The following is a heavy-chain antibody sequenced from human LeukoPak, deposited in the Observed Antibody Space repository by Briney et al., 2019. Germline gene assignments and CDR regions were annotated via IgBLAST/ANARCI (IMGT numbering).Heavy chain of an antibody. CDR3: ARDLLIAVATDDY. CDR1: GFTFSSYS. CDR2: ISSSSSYI. V-gene: IGHV3-21*01. Sequence: GGSLRLSCAASGFTFSSYSMNWVRQAPGKGLEWVSSISSSSSYIYYADSVKGRFTISRDNAKNSLYLQMNSLRAEDTAVYYCARDLLIAVATDDYWGQGTLVTVSS. D-gene: IGHD6-19*01. J-gene: IGHJ4*02.